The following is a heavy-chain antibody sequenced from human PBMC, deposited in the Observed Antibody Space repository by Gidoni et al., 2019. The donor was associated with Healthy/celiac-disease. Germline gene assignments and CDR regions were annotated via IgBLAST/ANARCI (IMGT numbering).Heavy chain of an antibody. D-gene: IGHD4-4*01. V-gene: IGHV4-39*01. CDR1: GGSISGSSYY. J-gene: IGHJ6*02. CDR2: IYYSGST. CDR3: AIRPAATVIYYGMDV. Sequence: QLQLQESGPGLVKPSETLSLTCTVSGGSISGSSYYWGWLRQPPGKGLEWIGSIYYSGSTYYNPSLKSRVTISVDTSKNQFSLKLSSVTAADTAVYYCAIRPAATVIYYGMDVWGQGTTVTVSS.